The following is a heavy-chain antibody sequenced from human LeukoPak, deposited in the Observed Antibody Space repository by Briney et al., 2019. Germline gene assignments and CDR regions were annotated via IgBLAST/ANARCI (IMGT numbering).Heavy chain of an antibody. D-gene: IGHD5-18*01. CDR3: AKDGYSYGVVDY. J-gene: IGHJ4*02. Sequence: GGSLRLSCAASGFTFSSYEMNWVRQAPGKGLEWVSYISSSGSTIYYADSVKGRFTISRDNSKNTLYLQMNSLRAEDTAVYYCAKDGYSYGVVDYWGQGTLVTVSS. CDR1: GFTFSSYE. V-gene: IGHV3-48*03. CDR2: ISSSGSTI.